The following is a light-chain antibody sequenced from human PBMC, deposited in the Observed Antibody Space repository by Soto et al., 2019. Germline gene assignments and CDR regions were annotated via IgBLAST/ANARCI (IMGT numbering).Light chain of an antibody. V-gene: IGKV1-33*01. CDR2: DAS. CDR3: QQYDNLPLT. J-gene: IGKJ4*01. CDR1: QDISDY. Sequence: DIQMTQSPSSLSASVGDRITITCQASQDISDYLNWYQQKPGTARKLLIYDASNLETGVPSRFSGSGSGTDFIFTISSLQPEDIATYYCQQYDNLPLTFGGGTKVEIK.